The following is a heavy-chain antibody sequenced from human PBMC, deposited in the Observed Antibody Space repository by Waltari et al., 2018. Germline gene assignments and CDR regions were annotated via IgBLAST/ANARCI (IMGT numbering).Heavy chain of an antibody. Sequence: QVQLQESGPGLVKPSETLSLTCTVSGGSISSYYWSWIRQPPGKGLEWIGYIYYSGSTNYNPSLKSRVTISVDTSKNQFSLKLSSVTAADTAVYYCARQSQQLADAFDIWGQGTMVTVSS. CDR3: ARQSQQLADAFDI. J-gene: IGHJ3*02. CDR1: GGSISSYY. CDR2: IYYSGST. D-gene: IGHD6-13*01. V-gene: IGHV4-59*08.